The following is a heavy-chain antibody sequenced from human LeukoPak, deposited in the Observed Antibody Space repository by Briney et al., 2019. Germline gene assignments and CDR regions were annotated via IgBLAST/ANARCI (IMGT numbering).Heavy chain of an antibody. CDR2: INYRGAV. V-gene: IGHV4-39*06. Sequence: SETLSLTCTVSDGSTTGTRYYWGWFRQTPGKGPEWIGNINYRGAVYYNPSLRSRATISLDTSKNQFPLRLTSVAAADTAVYFCARVTKYDNSRNNYYMDVWGKGTTVTVSS. J-gene: IGHJ6*03. CDR3: ARVTKYDNSRNNYYMDV. CDR1: DGSTTGTRYY. D-gene: IGHD4-17*01.